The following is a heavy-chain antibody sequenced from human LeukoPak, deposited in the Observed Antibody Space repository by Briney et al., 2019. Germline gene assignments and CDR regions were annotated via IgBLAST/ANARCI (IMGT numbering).Heavy chain of an antibody. CDR2: ISSSSSYI. D-gene: IGHD3-16*01. CDR1: GFTFSSYS. V-gene: IGHV3-21*01. J-gene: IGHJ4*02. CDR3: ARGAGVGSYVPFDL. Sequence: GGSLRLSCAASGFTFSSYSMNWVRQAPGKGLEWVSSISSSSSYIYYADSLQGRFTISRDNAKNSLFLQMDSLRVDDTAVYYCARGAGVGSYVPFDLWGLGTLVAVSS.